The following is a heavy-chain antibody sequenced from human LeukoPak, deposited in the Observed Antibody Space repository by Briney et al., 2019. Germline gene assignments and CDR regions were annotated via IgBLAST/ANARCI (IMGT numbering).Heavy chain of an antibody. Sequence: SETLSLTCTVSGGSISSSSYYWGWIRQPPGKGLEWIGSIYYSGSTYYNPSLKSRVTISVDTSKNQFSLKLSSVTAADTAVYYCARRGYTFGNWFDPWGQGTLVNVSS. CDR1: GGSISSSSYY. CDR3: ARRGYTFGNWFDP. V-gene: IGHV4-39*07. CDR2: IYYSGST. D-gene: IGHD5-18*01. J-gene: IGHJ5*02.